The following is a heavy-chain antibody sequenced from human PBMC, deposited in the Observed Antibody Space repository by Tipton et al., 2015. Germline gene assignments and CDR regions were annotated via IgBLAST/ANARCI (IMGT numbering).Heavy chain of an antibody. V-gene: IGHV3-23*01. J-gene: IGHJ4*02. Sequence: SLRLSCAASGFDFRKYVMSWVRQPPGKGLEWVSYISGSTGSTYYGDSVTGRFTISRDNSNKTLYLQMNSLRAEDTAVYYCSGDSSSSVDYFDSWGQGTLVTVSS. CDR1: GFDFRKYV. D-gene: IGHD6-6*01. CDR2: ISGSTGST. CDR3: SGDSSSSVDYFDS.